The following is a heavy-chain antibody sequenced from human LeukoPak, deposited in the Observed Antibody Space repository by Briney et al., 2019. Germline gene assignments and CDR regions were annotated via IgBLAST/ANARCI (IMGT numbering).Heavy chain of an antibody. CDR3: AKVAYVFWSGYSTPYYFDY. J-gene: IGHJ4*02. CDR2: ISSDGSNK. Sequence: GGSLSLSCAASEFTFSSYNMYWVRQAPGKGLEWVAVISSDGSNKYYADSVKGRFTISRDNSKNTLYLQMNSLRTEDTAVYYCAKVAYVFWSGYSTPYYFDYWGQGTLVTVSS. D-gene: IGHD3-3*01. CDR1: EFTFSSYN. V-gene: IGHV3-30-3*01.